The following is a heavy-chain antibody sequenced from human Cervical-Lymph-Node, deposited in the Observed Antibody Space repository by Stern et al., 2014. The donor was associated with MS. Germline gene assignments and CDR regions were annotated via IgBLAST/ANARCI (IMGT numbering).Heavy chain of an antibody. CDR2: IYYSGSP. CDR1: GGSISSSSYY. V-gene: IGHV4-39*01. D-gene: IGHD2-21*02. CDR3: ARQSDPSYYYYYYGMDV. Sequence: QVQLQESGPGLVKPSETLSLTCTVSGGSISSSSYYWGWIRQPPGKGLEWIGSIYYSGSPYYNPSLKSRVPISVDTSKQQFSLQVSSVTAADTAVYYCARQSDPSYYYYYYGMDVWGQGTTVTVSS. J-gene: IGHJ6*02.